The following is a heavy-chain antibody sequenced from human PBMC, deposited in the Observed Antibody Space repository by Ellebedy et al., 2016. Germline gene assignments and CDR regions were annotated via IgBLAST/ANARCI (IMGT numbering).Heavy chain of an antibody. J-gene: IGHJ6*02. CDR3: AREGYSSSWYPLNGMDV. CDR1: GYTFTSYG. CDR2: ISAYNGNT. D-gene: IGHD6-13*01. V-gene: IGHV1-18*01. Sequence: ASVKVSXXASGYTFTSYGISWVRQAPGQGLEWMGWISAYNGNTKYAQKLQGRGTMTTDTSTSTAYMELRSLRFDGTAVYYCAREGYSSSWYPLNGMDVWGQGTTVTVSS.